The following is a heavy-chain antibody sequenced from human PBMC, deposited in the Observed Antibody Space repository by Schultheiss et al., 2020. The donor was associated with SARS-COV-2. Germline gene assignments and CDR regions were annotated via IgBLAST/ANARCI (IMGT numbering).Heavy chain of an antibody. CDR3: AREGIAAAGSDY. D-gene: IGHD6-13*01. Sequence: GGSLRLSCVASGFTFPYYWMSWVRQAPGKGLEWVGRIKSKTDGGTTDYAAPVKGRFTISRDDSKNTLYLQMNSLKTEDTAVYYCAREGIAAAGSDYWGQGTLVTVSS. CDR2: IKSKTDGGTT. CDR1: GFTFPYYW. J-gene: IGHJ4*02. V-gene: IGHV3-15*01.